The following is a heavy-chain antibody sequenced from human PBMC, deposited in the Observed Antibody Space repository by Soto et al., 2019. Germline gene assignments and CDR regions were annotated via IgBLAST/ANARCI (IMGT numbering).Heavy chain of an antibody. D-gene: IGHD6-19*01. CDR2: IKTKAEGGTT. CDR1: RFTFSNAW. V-gene: IGHV3-15*07. Sequence: EVQLVESGGGLVKPGGSLRLSCAASRFTFSNAWMNWVRQAPGRGLEWVGRIKTKAEGGTTDFTAPVKGRFTISRDDSKTTLYLQMNSLRTEDTAVYYCTTDTRWAVAGSPTQDYWGQGTLVTVSS. J-gene: IGHJ4*02. CDR3: TTDTRWAVAGSPTQDY.